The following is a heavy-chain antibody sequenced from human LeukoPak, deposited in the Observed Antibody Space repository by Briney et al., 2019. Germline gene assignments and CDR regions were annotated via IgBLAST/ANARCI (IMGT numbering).Heavy chain of an antibody. D-gene: IGHD3-10*01. CDR1: GYTFTGYY. Sequence: GASVKVSCKASGYTFTGYYLHWVRQAPGQGLEWMGWINPNSGGTDYAQKFQGRVTMTRDTSISTAYMELSRLRSDDTAVYYCARVDGSGRTFDYWGQGTLVTVSS. V-gene: IGHV1-2*02. J-gene: IGHJ4*02. CDR2: INPNSGGT. CDR3: ARVDGSGRTFDY.